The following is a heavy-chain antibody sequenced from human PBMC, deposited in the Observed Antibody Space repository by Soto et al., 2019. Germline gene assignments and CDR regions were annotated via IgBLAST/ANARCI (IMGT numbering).Heavy chain of an antibody. D-gene: IGHD2-21*02. V-gene: IGHV2-5*02. CDR2: LYWDDDQ. CDR3: VQSRCGGDCLEIYSSHAYNGLDV. J-gene: IGHJ6*02. CDR1: GLSLRTTGVG. Sequence: QVTLKESGPTLVKPTQTLTLTCTVSGLSLRTTGVGVGWVRQPPGKAQEWLALLYWDDDQRYSPSLRSRLTIAKDISEKQVVLTMTNMDTVDTATYYCVQSRCGGDCLEIYSSHAYNGLDVWGQGTTVTVSS.